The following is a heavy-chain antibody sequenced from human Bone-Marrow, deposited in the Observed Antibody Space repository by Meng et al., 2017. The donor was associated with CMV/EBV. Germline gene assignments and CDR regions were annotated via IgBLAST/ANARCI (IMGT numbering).Heavy chain of an antibody. J-gene: IGHJ6*02. CDR1: GFTFDDYA. V-gene: IGHV3-9*03. CDR2: ISWNSGSM. CDR3: AKDISSSYYYYGMDV. Sequence: SLKISCAASGFTFDDYAMHWVRQAPGKGLEWVSGISWNSGSMVYADSVKGRFIISRGNAKNSLYMQMNSLRAEDMALYYCAKDISSSYYYYGMDVWGQGTTVTVSS.